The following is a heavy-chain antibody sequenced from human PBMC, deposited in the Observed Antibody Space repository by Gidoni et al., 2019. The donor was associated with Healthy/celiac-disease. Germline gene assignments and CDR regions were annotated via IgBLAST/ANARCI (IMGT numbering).Heavy chain of an antibody. D-gene: IGHD3-22*01. J-gene: IGHJ3*02. CDR3: ARGTYYYDRNNAFDI. Sequence: QVQLVESGGGVVQPGRSLRLSCAASGFTFRSYAMHWVRQAPGKGLEWVAVISYDGSNKYYADSVKGRFTISRDNSKNTLYLQMNSLRAEDTAVYYCARGTYYYDRNNAFDIWGQGTMVTVSS. CDR2: ISYDGSNK. CDR1: GFTFRSYA. V-gene: IGHV3-30-3*01.